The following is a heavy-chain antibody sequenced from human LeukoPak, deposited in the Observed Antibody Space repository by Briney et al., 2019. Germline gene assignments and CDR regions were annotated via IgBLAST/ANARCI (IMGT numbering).Heavy chain of an antibody. D-gene: IGHD3-22*01. V-gene: IGHV4-30-4*01. J-gene: IGHJ4*02. CDR1: GGSISSGDYY. CDR3: AREPYRITMIELGGL. Sequence: SQTLSLTCTVSGGSISSGDYYWSWIRQPPGKGLEWIGYIYYSGSTYYNPSLKSRVTISVDTSKNQFSLKLSSVTAADTAVYYCAREPYRITMIELGGLWGQGTLVTVSS. CDR2: IYYSGST.